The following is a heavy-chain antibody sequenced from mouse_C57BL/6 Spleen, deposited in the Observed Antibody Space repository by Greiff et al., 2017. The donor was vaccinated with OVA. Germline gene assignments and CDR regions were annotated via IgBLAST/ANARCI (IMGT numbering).Heavy chain of an antibody. CDR1: GYTFTSYW. Sequence: QVHVKQPGAELVKPGASVKLSCKASGYTFTSYWMHWVKQRPGQGLEWIGMIHPNSGSTNYNEKFKSKATLTVDKSSSTAYMQLSSLTSEDSAVYYCARSVVAWYFDYWGQGTTLTVSS. CDR3: ARSVVAWYFDY. V-gene: IGHV1-64*01. D-gene: IGHD1-1*01. J-gene: IGHJ2*01. CDR2: IHPNSGST.